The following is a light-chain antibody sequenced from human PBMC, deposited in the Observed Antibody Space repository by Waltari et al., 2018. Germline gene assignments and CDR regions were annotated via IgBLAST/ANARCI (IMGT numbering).Light chain of an antibody. CDR2: DDS. CDR1: NIGGRS. Sequence: SYVLTQPPSVSVAPGETASITCGENNIGGRSVHWYQQKPGQAPVLIVYDDSGRPSGIPGRFCGSNSGNTATLTISRVEAGYEADYYCQVWDSASDHYVFGTGTKVTAL. J-gene: IGLJ1*01. CDR3: QVWDSASDHYV. V-gene: IGLV3-21*02.